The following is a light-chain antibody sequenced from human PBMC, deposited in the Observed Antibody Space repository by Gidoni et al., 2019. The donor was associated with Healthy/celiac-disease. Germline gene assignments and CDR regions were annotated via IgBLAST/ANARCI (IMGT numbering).Light chain of an antibody. Sequence: QSALPQPRSVSGSPGQSVTISCTGTSSDVGGYNYVSWYQQHPGKAPNLMIYDVSKRPSGVPDRFAGSKSGNTASLTISGLQAEDEADYYCCSYAGSYRGVFGTGTKVTVL. CDR2: DVS. V-gene: IGLV2-11*01. J-gene: IGLJ1*01. CDR1: SSDVGGYNY. CDR3: CSYAGSYRGV.